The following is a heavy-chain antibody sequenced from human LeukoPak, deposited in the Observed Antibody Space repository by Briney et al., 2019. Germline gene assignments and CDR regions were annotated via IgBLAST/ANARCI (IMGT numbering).Heavy chain of an antibody. CDR3: ARDSLYYFDY. CDR2: ISSSSSYI. Sequence: GGSLRLSCAASGFTFSDYYMSWIRQAAGKGLEWVSYISSSSSYIYYADSVKGRFTISRDNAKNSLYLQMNSLRAEDTAVYYCARDSLYYFDYWGQGTLVTVSS. V-gene: IGHV3-11*06. CDR1: GFTFSDYY. D-gene: IGHD3-10*01. J-gene: IGHJ4*02.